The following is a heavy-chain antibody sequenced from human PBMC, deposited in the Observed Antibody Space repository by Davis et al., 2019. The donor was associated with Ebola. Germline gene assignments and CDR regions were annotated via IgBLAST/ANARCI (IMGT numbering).Heavy chain of an antibody. J-gene: IGHJ3*02. CDR3: ARVKYSSSWYGRDAFDI. V-gene: IGHV4-39*07. Sequence: MPSETLSLTCTVSGGSISSSSYYWGWIRQPPGKGLEWIGSIYHSGSTYYNPSLKSRVTMSVDTSKNQFSLKLTSVTAADTAVYYCARVKYSSSWYGRDAFDIWGQGTMVTVSS. D-gene: IGHD6-13*01. CDR1: GGSISSSSYY. CDR2: IYHSGST.